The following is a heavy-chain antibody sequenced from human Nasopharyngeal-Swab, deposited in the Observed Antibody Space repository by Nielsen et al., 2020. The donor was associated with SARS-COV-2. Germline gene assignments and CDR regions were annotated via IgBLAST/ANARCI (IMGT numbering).Heavy chain of an antibody. V-gene: IGHV3-21*01. Sequence: AGSLSLSCSASGFTFSRSLMPFVRQAPWKWLYWVSSISSSSSYIYYADSVKGRFTISRDNAKNSLYLQMNSLRAEDTAVYYCARDRIAAAGYYYYYGMDVWGQGTTVTVSS. CDR3: ARDRIAAAGYYYYYGMDV. J-gene: IGHJ6*02. D-gene: IGHD6-13*01. CDR1: GFTFSRSL. CDR2: ISSSSSYI.